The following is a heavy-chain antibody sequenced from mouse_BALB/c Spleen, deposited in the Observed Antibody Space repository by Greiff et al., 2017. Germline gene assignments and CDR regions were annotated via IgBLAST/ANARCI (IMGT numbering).Heavy chain of an antibody. Sequence: VQLQQSGAELVKPGASVKLSCTASGFNIKDTYMHWVKQRPEQGLEWIGRIDPANGNTKYDPKFQGKATITADTSSNTAYLQLSSLTSEDTAVYYCARGYDYDGSYCAMDYWGQGTSVTVSS. J-gene: IGHJ4*01. CDR3: ARGYDYDGSYCAMDY. CDR1: GFNIKDTY. V-gene: IGHV14-3*02. D-gene: IGHD2-4*01. CDR2: IDPANGNT.